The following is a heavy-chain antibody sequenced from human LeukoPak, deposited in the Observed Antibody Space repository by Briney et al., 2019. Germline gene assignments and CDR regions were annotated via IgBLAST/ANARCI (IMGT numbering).Heavy chain of an antibody. J-gene: IGHJ4*02. CDR2: IYYSGST. CDR1: GGSISSYY. Sequence: SETLSLTCTVSGGSISSYYWSWLRQPPGKGLEWIGYIYYSGSTNYNPSLKSRVTISVNPSKNQFSLKLSSVTAANTVVYYGAAYDYYDSRYFDYWGQGTLVTVSS. V-gene: IGHV4-59*01. CDR3: AAYDYYDSRYFDY. D-gene: IGHD3-22*01.